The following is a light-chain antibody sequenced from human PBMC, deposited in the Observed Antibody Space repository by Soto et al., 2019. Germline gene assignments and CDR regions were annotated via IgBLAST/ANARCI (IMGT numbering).Light chain of an antibody. V-gene: IGLV2-14*01. J-gene: IGLJ3*02. CDR2: EVN. CDR1: SNDVGYYDF. CDR3: SSYTSSSTFPYWV. Sequence: QSVLTQPASVSGSPGQSITISCTGTSNDVGYYDFVSWYQHHPGKAPKLMIYEVNNRPSGVSNRFSGSKSGNTASLTISGLQAEDEADYYCSSYTSSSTFPYWVFGGGTKVTVL.